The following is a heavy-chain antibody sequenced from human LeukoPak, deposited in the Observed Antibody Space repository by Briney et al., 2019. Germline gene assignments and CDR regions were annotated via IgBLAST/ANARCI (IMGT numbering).Heavy chain of an antibody. Sequence: GGALRLSCAASGFTFITYIMNCVRQAPGKGLEWVSSISSSTGYIQYADSVKGRFTISRDNAKNSLYLQMNSLRDTDTAVYYCARGKVGYSSFDYWGQGNLVTVSS. D-gene: IGHD5-18*01. CDR2: ISSSTGYI. V-gene: IGHV3-21*01. J-gene: IGHJ4*02. CDR1: GFTFITYI. CDR3: ARGKVGYSSFDY.